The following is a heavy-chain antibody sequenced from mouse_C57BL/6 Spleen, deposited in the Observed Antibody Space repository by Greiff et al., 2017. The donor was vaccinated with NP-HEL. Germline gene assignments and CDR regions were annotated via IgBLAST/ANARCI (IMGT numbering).Heavy chain of an antibody. J-gene: IGHJ3*01. CDR3: ARGELYDYDGTY. D-gene: IGHD2-4*01. CDR1: GYSFTDYN. Sequence: VQLQQPGAELVMPGASVKISCKASGYSFTDYNMNWVKQSNGKSLEWIGVINPNYGTTSYNQKFKGKATLTVDQSSSTAYMQLNSLTSEDSAVYYCARGELYDYDGTYWGQGTLVTVSA. CDR2: INPNYGTT. V-gene: IGHV1-39*01.